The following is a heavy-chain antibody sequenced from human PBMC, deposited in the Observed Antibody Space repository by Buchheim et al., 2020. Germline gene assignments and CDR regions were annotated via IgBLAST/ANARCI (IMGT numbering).Heavy chain of an antibody. CDR2: ISYDGSNK. CDR1: GFTFSSYA. J-gene: IGHJ4*02. V-gene: IGHV3-30-3*01. D-gene: IGHD5-18*01. Sequence: QVQLVESGGGVVQPGRSLRLSCAASGFTFSSYAMHWVRQAPGKGLEWVAVISYDGSNKYYADSVKGRFTISRDNSKNTLYLQMNSLRAEDTAVYYCARVKSGIQLWLFDYWGQGTL. CDR3: ARVKSGIQLWLFDY.